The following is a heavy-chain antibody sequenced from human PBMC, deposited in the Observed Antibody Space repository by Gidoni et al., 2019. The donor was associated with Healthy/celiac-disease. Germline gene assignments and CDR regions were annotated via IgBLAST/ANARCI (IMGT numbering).Heavy chain of an antibody. D-gene: IGHD5-18*01. J-gene: IGHJ4*02. CDR1: GFTFSSYA. Sequence: EVQLLESGGGLVQPGGSLRLSCAASGFTFSSYAMRWVRQAPGKGLGWVSAISGSVGSTYYADSVKVRFTISRDNSKNTLYLQMNSLRAEDTAVYYCAKSESPVDTAPGGYWGQGTLVTVSS. CDR2: ISGSVGST. V-gene: IGHV3-23*01. CDR3: AKSESPVDTAPGGY.